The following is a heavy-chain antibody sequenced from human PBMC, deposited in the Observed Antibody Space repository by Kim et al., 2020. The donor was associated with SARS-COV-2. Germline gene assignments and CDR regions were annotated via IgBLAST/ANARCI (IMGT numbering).Heavy chain of an antibody. CDR2: IWYDGSIE. D-gene: IGHD3-22*01. Sequence: GGSLRLSCAASGFTFNFFGMHWVRQAPGKGLEWVAVIWYDGSIEEYADSVKGRFTISRDNSKSTLYLQMNSLRAEDTAVYFCGRGDASTGYLNYWGQGTLVTVSS. J-gene: IGHJ4*02. CDR1: GFTFNFFG. V-gene: IGHV3-33*01. CDR3: GRGDASTGYLNY.